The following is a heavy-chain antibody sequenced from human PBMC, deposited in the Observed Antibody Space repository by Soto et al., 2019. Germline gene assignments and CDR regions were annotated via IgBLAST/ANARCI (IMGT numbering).Heavy chain of an antibody. CDR2: ISSSSSYI. Sequence: GGSLRLSCAASGFTFSSYSMNWVRQAPGKGLEWVSSISSSSSYIYYADSVKGRFTISRDNAKNSLYLQMNSLRAEDTAVYYCASPQSSQQPSFDYWGQGTLVTVSS. D-gene: IGHD6-13*01. CDR3: ASPQSSQQPSFDY. J-gene: IGHJ4*02. V-gene: IGHV3-21*01. CDR1: GFTFSSYS.